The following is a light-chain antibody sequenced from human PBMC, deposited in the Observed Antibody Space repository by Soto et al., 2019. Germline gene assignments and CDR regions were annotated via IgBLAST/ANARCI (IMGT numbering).Light chain of an antibody. CDR3: QQYGTSPYT. Sequence: EIVLTQSPGTLSLSPGERATLSCRASQSVSSSYLAWYQQKPGRAPRLLIYGASSMATGIPDRFSGSGSGTDFTLTISRLEPEDFAVYYCQQYGTSPYTFGQGTKLEI. CDR2: GAS. V-gene: IGKV3-20*01. J-gene: IGKJ2*01. CDR1: QSVSSSY.